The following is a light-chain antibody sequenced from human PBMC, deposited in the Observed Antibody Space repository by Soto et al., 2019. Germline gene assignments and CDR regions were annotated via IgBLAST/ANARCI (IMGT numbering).Light chain of an antibody. CDR3: SSYTSTSTYV. Sequence: QSALTQPASVSGSPGQSITISRTGTGSDVGGYNYVSWYQQHPGKAPKFMIYDVTNRPSGVSNRFSGSKSGNTASLTISGLQAEDEADYYCSSYTSTSTYVFGTGTRSPS. CDR1: GSDVGGYNY. CDR2: DVT. J-gene: IGLJ1*01. V-gene: IGLV2-14*01.